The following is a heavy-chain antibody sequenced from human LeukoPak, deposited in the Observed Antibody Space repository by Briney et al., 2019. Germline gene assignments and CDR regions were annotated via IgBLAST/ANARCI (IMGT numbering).Heavy chain of an antibody. D-gene: IGHD6-13*01. J-gene: IGHJ4*02. V-gene: IGHV4-59*01. CDR2: IYHSGST. Sequence: PSETLSLTCTVSGDSISSYYWSWIRQSPGKGLEWIGYIYHSGSTNYNPPLKSRVTISIDTSKNQFSLKLSSVTAADTAVYYGARDSGSGSWYDYWGQATLVTVSS. CDR1: GDSISSYY. CDR3: ARDSGSGSWYDY.